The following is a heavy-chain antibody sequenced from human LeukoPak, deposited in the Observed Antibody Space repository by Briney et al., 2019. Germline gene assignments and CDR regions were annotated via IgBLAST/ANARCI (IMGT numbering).Heavy chain of an antibody. J-gene: IGHJ4*02. D-gene: IGHD2/OR15-2a*01. V-gene: IGHV3-11*04. Sequence: SGGSLRLSCAASGFIFSDYYMSWIRQSPGKGLEWVSYISAGDKTTSYADSVKGRFTISRDYAKNSLYLQMNSLRAEDTAVYYCARYTTSALDYWGQGTLVTVSS. CDR2: ISAGDKTT. CDR3: ARYTTSALDY. CDR1: GFIFSDYY.